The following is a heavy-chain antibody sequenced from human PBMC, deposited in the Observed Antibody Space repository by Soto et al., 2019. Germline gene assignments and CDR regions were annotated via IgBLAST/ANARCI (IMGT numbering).Heavy chain of an antibody. Sequence: QPGGSLRLSCAASGFTVSSNYMSWVRQAPGKGLEWVSVIYSGGSTYYADSVKGRFTISRDNSKNTLYLQMNSLRAEDTAVYYCARELSHVDTAMVPLESYGMDVWGQGTTVTVSS. J-gene: IGHJ6*02. CDR3: ARELSHVDTAMVPLESYGMDV. CDR2: IYSGGST. V-gene: IGHV3-53*01. D-gene: IGHD5-18*01. CDR1: GFTVSSNY.